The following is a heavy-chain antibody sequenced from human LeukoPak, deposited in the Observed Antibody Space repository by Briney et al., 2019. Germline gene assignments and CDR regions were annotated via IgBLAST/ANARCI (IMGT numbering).Heavy chain of an antibody. Sequence: GGSLRLSCAASGFTFSSYGTHWVRQAPGKGLEWVAVIWYDGSNKYYADSVKGRFTISRDNSKNTLYLQMNSLRAEDTAVYYCAKDRYLATYAFDIWGQGTMVTVSS. V-gene: IGHV3-33*06. CDR3: AKDRYLATYAFDI. J-gene: IGHJ3*02. CDR1: GFTFSSYG. CDR2: IWYDGSNK. D-gene: IGHD1-1*01.